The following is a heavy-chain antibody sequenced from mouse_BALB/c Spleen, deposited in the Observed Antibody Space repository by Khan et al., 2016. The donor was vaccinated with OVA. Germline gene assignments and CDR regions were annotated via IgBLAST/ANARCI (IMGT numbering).Heavy chain of an antibody. CDR3: ARTGCTCDGYFGYFAV. D-gene: IGHD2-3*01. J-gene: IGHJ1*01. CDR1: GYTFTTYW. CDR2: IYPGIGDT. V-gene: IGHV1-87*01. Sequence: QVQLKQSGAELARPGASVKLSCKASGYTFTTYWMQWVKQRPGQGLEWIGAIYPGIGDTRYTQKFKGKATLTADKSSTTAYMQLSSLASEDSAVYYCARTGCTCDGYFGYFAVWGAGTTVTVSS.